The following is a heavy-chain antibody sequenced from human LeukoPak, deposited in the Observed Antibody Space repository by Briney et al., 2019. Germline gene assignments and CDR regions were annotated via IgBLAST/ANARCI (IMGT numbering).Heavy chain of an antibody. D-gene: IGHD4-17*01. CDR1: GYTFTSYY. CDR3: AGDAVNVDSIKGLPMGLDY. V-gene: IGHV1-46*01. J-gene: IGHJ4*02. CDR2: INPSGGST. Sequence: ASVKVSCKASGYTFTSYYMHWVRQAPGQGLEWMGIINPSGGSTSYAQKFQGRVTMTRDTSTSTVYMELSSLRSEDTAVYYCAGDAVNVDSIKGLPMGLDYWARATLVNFS.